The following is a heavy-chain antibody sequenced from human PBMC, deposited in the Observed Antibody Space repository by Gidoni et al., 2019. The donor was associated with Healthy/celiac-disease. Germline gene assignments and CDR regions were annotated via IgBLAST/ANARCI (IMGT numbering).Heavy chain of an antibody. J-gene: IGHJ4*02. CDR2: INAGNGNT. CDR3: ARVSSRTYYYDSSGYYYVD. Sequence: QVQLVQSGPDAKKPGASVRVSCKASGYNCTSYAMHWVRQAPGQRLEWMGWINAGNGNTKYSQTCQGRVTITSDTSASTAYMELSSLSSEATAVYYCARVSSRTYYYDSSGYYYVDWGQGTLVTVSS. CDR1: GYNCTSYA. V-gene: IGHV1-3*01. D-gene: IGHD3-22*01.